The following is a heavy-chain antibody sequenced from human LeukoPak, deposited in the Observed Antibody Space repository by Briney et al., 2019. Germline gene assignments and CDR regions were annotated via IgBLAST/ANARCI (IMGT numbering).Heavy chain of an antibody. V-gene: IGHV1-18*01. Sequence: ASVKVSCKASGYTFNGYGINWVRQAPGQGLEWLGWISPYKDTPYYTQQVQGRVTLTIDTSTSTAHMELRSLRSDDTAVYYYARADGGYYYYYVDVWGKGTTVTVCS. CDR2: ISPYKDTP. J-gene: IGHJ6*03. CDR3: ARADGGYYYYYVDV. CDR1: GYTFNGYG. D-gene: IGHD3-10*01.